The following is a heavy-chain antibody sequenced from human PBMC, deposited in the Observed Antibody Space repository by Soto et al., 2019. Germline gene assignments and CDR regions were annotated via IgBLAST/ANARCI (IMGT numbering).Heavy chain of an antibody. D-gene: IGHD3-16*01. CDR3: ARDGGNLWGYFDH. J-gene: IGHJ4*02. V-gene: IGHV1-46*01. CDR1: GYTFMNHY. Sequence: QVQLVQSGAEVKKPGASVKVSCQTSGYTFMNHYIHWMRQAPGQGLEWMGIMKPDGTGINYAQKFEGRVTMTTDTSTGTVFMELTSLTFEDTAVYYCARDGGNLWGYFDHWGQGTLVTVSS. CDR2: MKPDGTGI.